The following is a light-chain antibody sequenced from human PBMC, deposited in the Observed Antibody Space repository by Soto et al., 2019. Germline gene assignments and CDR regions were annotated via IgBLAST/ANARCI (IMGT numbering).Light chain of an antibody. J-gene: IGLJ2*01. V-gene: IGLV2-8*01. CDR2: EVS. CDR3: SSYAGSNGVV. CDR1: SSYVGGYNY. Sequence: QSVLTQPPSASGSPGQSVTISCTGTSSYVGGYNYVSWYQQHPGKAPKLMIYEVSKRPSGVPDRFSGSKSGNTASLTVSGLQAEDEADYYCSSYAGSNGVVFGGGTQLTVL.